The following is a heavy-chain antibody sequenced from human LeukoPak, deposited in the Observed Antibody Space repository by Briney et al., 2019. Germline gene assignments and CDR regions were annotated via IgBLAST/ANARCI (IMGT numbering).Heavy chain of an antibody. CDR3: ARGRSSMVRGYYYYYMDV. J-gene: IGHJ6*03. CDR2: IYYSGST. Sequence: SETLSLTCTVSGGSISSYYWSWIRQPPGKGLEWLGYIYYSGSTNYNPSLKSRVTISVDTSKNQFSLKLSSVTAADTAVYYCARGRSSMVRGYYYYYMDVWGKGTTVTISS. V-gene: IGHV4-59*01. CDR1: GGSISSYY. D-gene: IGHD3-10*01.